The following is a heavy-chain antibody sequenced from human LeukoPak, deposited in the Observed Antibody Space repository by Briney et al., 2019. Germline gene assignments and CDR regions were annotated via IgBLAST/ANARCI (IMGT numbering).Heavy chain of an antibody. V-gene: IGHV3-73*01. Sequence: GGSLRLSCVASGFTFSDSAIHWVRQSSGKGLEWIGRMDKETNLYATALAASLKGRFTVSRDDSENTAYLHMNSLKTEDTALYYCTRDSGTYNWFDPWGQGTLVTVSS. CDR1: GFTFSDSA. D-gene: IGHD1-26*01. CDR2: MDKETNLYAT. CDR3: TRDSGTYNWFDP. J-gene: IGHJ5*02.